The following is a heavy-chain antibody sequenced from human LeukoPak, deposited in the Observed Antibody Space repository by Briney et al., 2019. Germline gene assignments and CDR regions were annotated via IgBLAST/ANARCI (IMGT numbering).Heavy chain of an antibody. CDR1: GFTFSSYW. CDR3: ARETIAVAGRGAY. V-gene: IGHV3-7*01. CDR2: IKQDGSEK. J-gene: IGHJ4*02. D-gene: IGHD6-19*01. Sequence: PGGSLRLSCAASGFTFSSYWMSWVRQAPGKGLEWVANIKQDGSEKYYVDSVKGRFTISRDNAKNSLYLQMNSLRAEDTAVYYCARETIAVAGRGAYWGQGTLVTVSS.